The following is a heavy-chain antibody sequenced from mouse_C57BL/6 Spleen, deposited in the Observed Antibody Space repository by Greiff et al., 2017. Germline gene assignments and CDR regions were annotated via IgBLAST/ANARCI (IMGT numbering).Heavy chain of an antibody. V-gene: IGHV5-9-1*02. D-gene: IGHD4-1*01. Sequence: EVKLVESGEGLVKPGGSLKLSCAASGFTFSSYAMSWVRQTPEKRLEWVAYISGGGDYTYYADTVKGRFTISRDNARNTLYLQMSSLKSEDTAMYYCTRGVLGRAYAMDYWGQGTSVTVSS. CDR1: GFTFSSYA. CDR3: TRGVLGRAYAMDY. J-gene: IGHJ4*01. CDR2: ISGGGDYT.